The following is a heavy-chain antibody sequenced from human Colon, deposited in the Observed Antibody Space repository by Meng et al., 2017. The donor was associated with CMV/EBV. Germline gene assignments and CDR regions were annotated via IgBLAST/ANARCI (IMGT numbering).Heavy chain of an antibody. J-gene: IGHJ6*02. D-gene: IGHD3-10*01. CDR3: ARGRGYPVVRGAPLRTYSHYYGMDV. CDR1: GYVFSAYD. Sequence: ASVTVSCKASGYVFSAYDIHWVRQATGQGLEWMGWMNPNSGDTGYAQNFLGRVTMTWDTSRGTAYLELGSLRSEDTAIYYCARGRGYPVVRGAPLRTYSHYYGMDVWGQGTTVTVSS. V-gene: IGHV1-8*01. CDR2: MNPNSGDT.